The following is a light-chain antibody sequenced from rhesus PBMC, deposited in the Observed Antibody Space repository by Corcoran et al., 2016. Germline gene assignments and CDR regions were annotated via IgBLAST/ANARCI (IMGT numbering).Light chain of an antibody. J-gene: IGLJ1*01. V-gene: IGLV2-19*02. CDR3: SSYAGSGTYI. Sequence: QAAPTQSPSVSGSAGQSVTISCTGTSSDIGYYNAVSWYQQHPGKAPKLLISEVSKRPSGVSDRFSGSKSGNTASLTIAGLQAEDEADYYCSSYAGSGTYIFGAGTRLTVL. CDR1: SSDIGYYNA. CDR2: EVS.